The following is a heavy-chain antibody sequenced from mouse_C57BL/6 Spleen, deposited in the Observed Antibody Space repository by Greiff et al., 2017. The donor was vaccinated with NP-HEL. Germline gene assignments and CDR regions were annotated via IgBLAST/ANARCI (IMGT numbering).Heavy chain of an antibody. D-gene: IGHD2-12*01. Sequence: VQLQQSGPELVKPGASVKISCKASGYAFSSSWMNWVKQRPGKGLEWIGRIYPGDGDTNYNGKFKGKATLTADKASSTAYMQLSSRTSEDSAVYFCARDSLDYWGQGTTLTVSS. J-gene: IGHJ2*01. V-gene: IGHV1-82*01. CDR3: ARDSLDY. CDR2: IYPGDGDT. CDR1: GYAFSSSW.